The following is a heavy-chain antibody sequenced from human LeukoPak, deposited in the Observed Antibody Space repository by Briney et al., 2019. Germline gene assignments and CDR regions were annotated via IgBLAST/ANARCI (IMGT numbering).Heavy chain of an antibody. V-gene: IGHV3-23*01. J-gene: IGHJ4*02. CDR1: GFTFSSYA. CDR3: AKDLLGVTAMVTEPY. CDR2: ISGSGGST. D-gene: IGHD5-18*01. Sequence: GGSLRLSCAASGFTFSSYAMSWVRQAPGKVLEWVSAISGSGGSTYYADSVKGRFTISRDNSKNTLYLQMNSLRAEDTAVYYCAKDLLGVTAMVTEPYWGQGTLVTVSS.